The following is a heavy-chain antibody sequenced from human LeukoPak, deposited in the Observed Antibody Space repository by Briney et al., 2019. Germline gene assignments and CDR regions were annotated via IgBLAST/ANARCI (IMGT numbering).Heavy chain of an antibody. J-gene: IGHJ4*02. CDR2: ISSSGGST. CDR1: GFTFSSYG. V-gene: IGHV3-23*01. CDR3: ARDLSGIAGYTYGRGIDY. Sequence: AGGSLRPSCGASGFTFSSYGMSWVRQAPGKGLEWVSAISSSGGSTYYADSVKGRFTISRDNAKNSLYLQMNSLRAEDTAVYYCARDLSGIAGYTYGRGIDYWGQGTLVTVSS. D-gene: IGHD5-18*01.